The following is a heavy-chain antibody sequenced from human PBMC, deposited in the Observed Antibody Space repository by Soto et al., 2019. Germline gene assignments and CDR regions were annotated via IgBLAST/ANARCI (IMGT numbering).Heavy chain of an antibody. CDR3: ASSLGVGSGSYWRVQHYYYGMDV. CDR2: IYYSGST. CDR1: GGSVSSGSYY. Sequence: PSETLSLTCTVSGGSVSSGSYYWSWIRQPPGKGLEWIGYIYYSGSTNYNPSLKSRVTISVDTSKNQFSLKLSSVTAADTAVYYCASSLGVGSGSYWRVQHYYYGMDVWGQGTTVTVSS. J-gene: IGHJ6*02. D-gene: IGHD3-10*01. V-gene: IGHV4-61*01.